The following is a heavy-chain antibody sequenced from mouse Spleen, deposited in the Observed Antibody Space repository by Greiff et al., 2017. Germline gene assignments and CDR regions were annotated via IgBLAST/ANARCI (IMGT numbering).Heavy chain of an antibody. CDR3: ARGDSTTRFAY. CDR2: INPNNGGT. V-gene: IGHV1-18*01. Sequence: EVMLVESGPELVKPGASVKIPCKASGYTFTDYNMDWVKQSHGKSLEWIGDINPNNGGTIYNQKFKGKATLTVDKSSSTAYMELRSLTSEDTAVYYCARGDSTTRFAYWGQGTLVTVSA. CDR1: GYTFTDYN. J-gene: IGHJ3*01. D-gene: IGHD2-12*01.